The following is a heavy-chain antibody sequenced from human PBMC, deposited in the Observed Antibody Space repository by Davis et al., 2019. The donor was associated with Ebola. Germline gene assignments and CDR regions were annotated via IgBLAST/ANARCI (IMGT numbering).Heavy chain of an antibody. V-gene: IGHV3-48*01. Sequence: GESLKISCAASGFTFSSYSMNWVRQAPGKGLEWVSYISSSSSTIYYADSVKGRFTISRDNAKNSLYLQMNSLRAEDTAVYYCARDRGSSGYYLGPPDYWGQGTLVTVSS. CDR3: ARDRGSSGYYLGPPDY. CDR1: GFTFSSYS. D-gene: IGHD3-22*01. CDR2: ISSSSSTI. J-gene: IGHJ4*02.